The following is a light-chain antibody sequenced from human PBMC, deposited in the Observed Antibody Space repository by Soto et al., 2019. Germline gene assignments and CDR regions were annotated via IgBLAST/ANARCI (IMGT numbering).Light chain of an antibody. J-gene: IGKJ1*01. CDR3: QQYGSSAPT. Sequence: EIVLTQSPGTLSLSPGERATLSCRASQSVSSSYLAWYKQKPGQAPRLLIYGASSRATGIPDRFSGSGSGTEFTLTISRLEPEDFAVYYCQQYGSSAPTFGQGTKVELK. CDR1: QSVSSSY. CDR2: GAS. V-gene: IGKV3-20*01.